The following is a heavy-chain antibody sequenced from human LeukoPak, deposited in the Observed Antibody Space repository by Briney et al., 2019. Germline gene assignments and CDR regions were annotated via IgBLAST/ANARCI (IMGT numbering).Heavy chain of an antibody. J-gene: IGHJ4*02. CDR3: ARDRLTYCGGDCYSHYFDY. Sequence: SETLSLTCTVSGYSISSGYYWGWIRQPPGKGLEWIGSIYHSGSTYCNPSLKSRVTISVDTSKNQFSLKLTSVTAADTAVYYCARDRLTYCGGDCYSHYFDYWGQGTLVTVSS. CDR2: IYHSGST. D-gene: IGHD2-21*02. CDR1: GYSISSGYY. V-gene: IGHV4-38-2*02.